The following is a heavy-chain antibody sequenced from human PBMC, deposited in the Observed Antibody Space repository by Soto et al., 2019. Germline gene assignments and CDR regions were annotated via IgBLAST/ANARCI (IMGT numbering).Heavy chain of an antibody. CDR3: AKDRTAAARNFDY. CDR1: GFTFSTYS. V-gene: IGHV3-48*02. CDR2: ISGRSSAI. J-gene: IGHJ4*02. Sequence: PGGSLRLSCAASGFTFSTYSLTWVRQAPGKGLEWVSYISGRSSAIYYADSVKGRFTISRDNAKNSLYLQMNSLRDEDTAVYYCAKDRTAAARNFDYWGQGTPVTVSS. D-gene: IGHD6-13*01.